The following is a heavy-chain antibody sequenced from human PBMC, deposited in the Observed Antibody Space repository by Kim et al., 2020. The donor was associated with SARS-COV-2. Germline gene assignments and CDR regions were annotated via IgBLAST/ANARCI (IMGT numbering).Heavy chain of an antibody. V-gene: IGHV1-69*13. J-gene: IGHJ6*02. Sequence: SVKVSCKASGGTFSSYAISWVRQAPGQGLEWMGGIIPIFGTANYAQKFQGRVTITADESTSTAYMELSSLRSEDTAVYYCARNSGGRPEITIFGVALAYYYYGMDVWGQGTTVTVSS. CDR1: GGTFSSYA. CDR2: IIPIFGTA. D-gene: IGHD3-3*01. CDR3: ARNSGGRPEITIFGVALAYYYYGMDV.